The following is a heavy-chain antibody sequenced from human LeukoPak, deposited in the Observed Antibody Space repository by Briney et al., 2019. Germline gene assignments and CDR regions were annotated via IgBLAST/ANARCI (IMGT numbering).Heavy chain of an antibody. CDR2: ISWDGGST. CDR3: ATSGSYSGGY. D-gene: IGHD1-26*01. J-gene: IGHJ4*02. CDR1: GFTFDDYT. Sequence: PGGSLRLSCAASGFTFDDYTMHWVRQAPGKGLEWVSLISWDGGSTYYADSVKGRFTISRDNSKNSLYLQMNSLSTEDTALYYCATSGSYSGGYWGQGTLVTVSS. V-gene: IGHV3-43*01.